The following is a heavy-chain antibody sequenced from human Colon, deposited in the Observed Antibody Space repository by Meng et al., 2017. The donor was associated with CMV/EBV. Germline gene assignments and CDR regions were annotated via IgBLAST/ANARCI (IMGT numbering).Heavy chain of an antibody. J-gene: IGHJ4*02. Sequence: GFFSSPSDYCSSVRQHPRRSLLYIPCIYYNEDTHCNSSLLSRISITIDASNDQFSLQLASVTAADAATSYCAGVKRALGSKSYGFDSWGQGTLVTVSS. V-gene: IGHV4-30-4*05. D-gene: IGHD3-10*01. CDR1: GFFSSPSDY. CDR2: IYYNEDT. CDR3: AGVKRALGSKSYGFDS.